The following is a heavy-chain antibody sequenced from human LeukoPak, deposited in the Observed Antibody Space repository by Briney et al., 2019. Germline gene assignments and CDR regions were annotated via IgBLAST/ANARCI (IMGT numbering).Heavy chain of an antibody. Sequence: GGSLRLSCAASGFTFRTYAMSWVRQAPGKGLEWVSAISGSGGTTYYADSVKGRFTISRDNSKNMLYLQMNSLRAEATSVYYCAKVPFLLWAGGGRVDYWGQGTLVTVSS. CDR3: AKVPFLLWAGGGRVDY. D-gene: IGHD3-16*01. CDR1: GFTFRTYA. CDR2: ISGSGGTT. V-gene: IGHV3-23*01. J-gene: IGHJ4*02.